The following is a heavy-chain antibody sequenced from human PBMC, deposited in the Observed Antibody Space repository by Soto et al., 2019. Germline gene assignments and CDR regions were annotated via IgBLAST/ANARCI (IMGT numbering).Heavy chain of an antibody. CDR2: ITPLFGTP. D-gene: IGHD3-22*01. CDR3: ARQFDYDTSGYYYAY. Sequence: SVKVSCKASGGTFSKYAIDWVRQAPGQGLEWMGGITPLFGTPNYAQRFQGRVTISADEVTSTAYMELRSLRSDDTGVYYCARQFDYDTSGYYYAYWGQGTLVTVSS. J-gene: IGHJ4*02. V-gene: IGHV1-69*13. CDR1: GGTFSKYA.